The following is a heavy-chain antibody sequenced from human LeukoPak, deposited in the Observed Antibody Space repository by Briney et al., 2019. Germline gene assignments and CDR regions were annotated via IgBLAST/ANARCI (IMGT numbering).Heavy chain of an antibody. CDR2: INWNSDTI. CDR1: GFIFSDYA. CDR3: AKGPGPATGPYYFDF. Sequence: GRSLRLSCAASGFIFSDYAMHWVRPAPGKGLEWVSGINWNSDTIGYADSVKGRFTISRDNTKNFLYLQMSSLRAEDMALYYCAKGPGPATGPYYFDFWGLGTLVTVSS. D-gene: IGHD1-26*01. V-gene: IGHV3-9*03. J-gene: IGHJ4*02.